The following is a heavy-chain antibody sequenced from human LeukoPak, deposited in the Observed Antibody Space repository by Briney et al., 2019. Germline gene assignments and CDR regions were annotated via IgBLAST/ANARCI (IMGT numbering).Heavy chain of an antibody. V-gene: IGHV3-48*01. CDR2: ISGTGNTI. CDR1: GFTLSDYN. J-gene: IGHJ4*02. CDR3: ARDYTGGWNDY. Sequence: PGGSLRLSCAASGFTLSDYNMHWVRQVPGKGLEWISYISGTGNTIYYADSVKGRFTISRDNAKNSLFLQMNSLRADDTAVYYCARDYTGGWNDYWGQGTLVTVSS. D-gene: IGHD7-27*01.